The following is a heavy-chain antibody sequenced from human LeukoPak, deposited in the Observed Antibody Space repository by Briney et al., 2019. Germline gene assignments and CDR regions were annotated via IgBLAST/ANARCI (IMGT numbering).Heavy chain of an antibody. V-gene: IGHV1-69*05. Sequence: ASVKVSCKASGGTFSSYSISWVRQAPGQGLEWMGGIIPIFGTANYAQKFQGRVTITTDESTSTAYMELSSLRSEDTAVYYCASSRAAAGTSLYNCFDPWGQGTLVTVSS. CDR1: GGTFSSYS. D-gene: IGHD6-13*01. CDR2: IIPIFGTA. J-gene: IGHJ5*02. CDR3: ASSRAAAGTSLYNCFDP.